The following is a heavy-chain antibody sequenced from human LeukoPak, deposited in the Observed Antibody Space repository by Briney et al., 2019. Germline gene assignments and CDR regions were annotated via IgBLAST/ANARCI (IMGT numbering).Heavy chain of an antibody. J-gene: IGHJ2*01. CDR1: GFTFSIYD. CDR3: ARDSGSRDWYFDL. CDR2: IGTAGDT. Sequence: GGSLRLSCAASGFTFSIYDMHWVRQATAKGLECVSAIGTAGDTYYPASVKGRFTISRENAKNSMYLQMNSLRAGDTAVYYCARDSGSRDWYFDLWGRGTLVTVSS. D-gene: IGHD5-24*01. V-gene: IGHV3-13*01.